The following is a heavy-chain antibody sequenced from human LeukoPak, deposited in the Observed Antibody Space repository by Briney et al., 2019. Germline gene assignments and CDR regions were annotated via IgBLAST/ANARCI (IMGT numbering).Heavy chain of an antibody. V-gene: IGHV3-23*01. Sequence: PGGSLRLSCAASGFTFSSYAMSWVRQAPGKGLEWVSAISGSGGSTFSADSVKGRFTISRDNSKNTLYLQMNSLRAEDTAVYYCAKEMIVVVPAAIYPFDYWGQGTLVTVSS. CDR2: ISGSGGST. J-gene: IGHJ4*02. CDR3: AKEMIVVVPAAIYPFDY. D-gene: IGHD2-2*02. CDR1: GFTFSSYA.